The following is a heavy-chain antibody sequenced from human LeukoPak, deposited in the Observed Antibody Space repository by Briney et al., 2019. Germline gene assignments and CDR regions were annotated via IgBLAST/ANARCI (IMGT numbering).Heavy chain of an antibody. J-gene: IGHJ3*01. CDR3: AKDLIL. CDR1: GFTFSSYA. CDR2: INGSGDRT. Sequence: GGSLRLSCVASGFTFSSYAMNWVRQAPGKGLEWVSSINGSGDRTYYADSVKGRFTISRDNSKNTLYLQMFSLRPEDTAVYFCAKDLILWGQGTVVTVSS. V-gene: IGHV3-23*01.